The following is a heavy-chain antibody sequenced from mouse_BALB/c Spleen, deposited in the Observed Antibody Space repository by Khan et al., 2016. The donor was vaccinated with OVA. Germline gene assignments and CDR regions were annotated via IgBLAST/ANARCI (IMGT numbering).Heavy chain of an antibody. CDR1: GYSFTGYF. CDR2: INPHIGET. J-gene: IGHJ2*01. V-gene: IGHV1-20*02. Sequence: VQLKESGPELVKPGASVKISCKASGYSFTGYFMNWVMQSHGKRLEWIGRINPHIGETFYNQKFKGKATLTVDESSSTAYMELRSLASEDSAVYYCTKIYGSDFDYWGQGTTVTVSS. CDR3: TKIYGSDFDY. D-gene: IGHD1-1*01.